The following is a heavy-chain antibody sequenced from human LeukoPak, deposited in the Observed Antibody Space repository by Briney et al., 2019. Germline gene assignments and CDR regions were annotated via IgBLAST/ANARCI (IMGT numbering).Heavy chain of an antibody. Sequence: SETLSLTCTVSGYSISSGYYWGWIRQPPGKGLEWIGSIYHSGSTYYNPSLKSRVTISVDTSKNQFSLKLSSVTAADTAVYFCARRDGFTFGHMDVWGKGTTVTVSS. J-gene: IGHJ6*03. CDR1: GYSISSGYY. CDR3: ARRDGFTFGHMDV. CDR2: IYHSGST. D-gene: IGHD5-24*01. V-gene: IGHV4-38-2*02.